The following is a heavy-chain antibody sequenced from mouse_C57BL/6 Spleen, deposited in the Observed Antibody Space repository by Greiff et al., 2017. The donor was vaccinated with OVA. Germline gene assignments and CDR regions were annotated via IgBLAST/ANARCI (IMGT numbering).Heavy chain of an antibody. V-gene: IGHV1-59*01. CDR1: GYTFTSYW. J-gene: IGHJ4*01. CDR2: IDPSDSYT. CDR3: ARNSNYAMDY. D-gene: IGHD2-5*01. Sequence: VQLQQSGAELVRPGTSVKLSCKASGYTFTSYWMHWVKQRPGQGLEWIGVIDPSDSYTNYNQKFKGKATLTVDTSSSTAYMQLSSLTSEDSAVYYCARNSNYAMDYWGQGTSVTVSS.